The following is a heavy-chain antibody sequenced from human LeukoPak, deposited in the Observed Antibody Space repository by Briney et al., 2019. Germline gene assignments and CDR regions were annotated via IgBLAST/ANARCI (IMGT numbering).Heavy chain of an antibody. V-gene: IGHV3-23*01. CDR2: INVSGGNT. CDR3: TRDPASRDIAAGIVIDY. Sequence: GGSLRLSCAASGFTFSNYAMSWVRQAPGKGLEWVSDINVSGGNTYYADSVKGRFTISRDNSKNTLYLQMNSLKTEDTAVYYCTRDPASRDIAAGIVIDYWGQGTLVTVSS. D-gene: IGHD6-13*01. CDR1: GFTFSNYA. J-gene: IGHJ4*02.